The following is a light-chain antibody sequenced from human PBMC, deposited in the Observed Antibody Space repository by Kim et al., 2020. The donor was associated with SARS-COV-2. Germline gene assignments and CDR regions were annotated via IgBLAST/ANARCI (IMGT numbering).Light chain of an antibody. CDR1: QSISNH. CDR2: FAS. V-gene: IGKV1-39*01. CDR3: QQSSSTSKS. J-gene: IGKJ2*03. Sequence: DIQMTQSPSSLSASVGDRVTITCRASQSISNHLNWYQQRPGKAPKLLIYFASSLQSGVPPRFTGSGSGTDFTLTISSLQPEDFATYYCQQSSSTSKSFGQGTKLEI.